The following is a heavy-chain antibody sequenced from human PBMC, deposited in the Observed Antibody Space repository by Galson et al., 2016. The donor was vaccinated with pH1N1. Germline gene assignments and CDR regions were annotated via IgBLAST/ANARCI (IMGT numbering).Heavy chain of an antibody. D-gene: IGHD4-17*01. J-gene: IGHJ5*02. CDR1: GFSLTTSGVG. Sequence: PALVKPTQTLTLTRTFSGFSLTTSGVGVGWIRQPPGKALEWLAVIYWDDDKRYSPSLKSRLTITKDTSKNQVVLIMTNMDPVDTATYYCAHSPYGDYVLYFDPWGQGTLVTVSS. CDR3: AHSPYGDYVLYFDP. CDR2: IYWDDDK. V-gene: IGHV2-5*02.